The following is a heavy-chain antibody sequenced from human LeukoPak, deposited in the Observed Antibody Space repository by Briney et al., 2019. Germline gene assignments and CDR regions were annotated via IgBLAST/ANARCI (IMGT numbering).Heavy chain of an antibody. V-gene: IGHV1-46*01. CDR1: GYTFTSYY. CDR3: AREISSKTYYYDSSGYYRF. D-gene: IGHD3-22*01. J-gene: IGHJ4*02. CDR2: INPSGGST. Sequence: GASVKVSCKASGYTFTSYYMHWVRQASGQGLEWMGIINPSGGSTSYAQKFQGRVTMTRDTSTSTVYMELSSLRSEDTAVYYCAREISSKTYYYDSSGYYRFWGQGTLVTVSS.